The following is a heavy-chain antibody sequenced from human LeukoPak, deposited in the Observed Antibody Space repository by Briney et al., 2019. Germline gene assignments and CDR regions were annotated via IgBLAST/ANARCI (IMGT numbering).Heavy chain of an antibody. V-gene: IGHV4-39*01. CDR3: ASDRKSITMRKGQYFDY. Sequence: SETLSLTCTVSGGSINSGTYYWGWIRQPPGKGLEWIASMYHDGRTSYNPSLESRVTISIDTSTNQFSLKLSSVTAADTAVYYCASDRKSITMRKGQYFDYWGQGVLVTVSS. CDR1: GGSINSGTYY. CDR2: MYHDGRT. J-gene: IGHJ4*02. D-gene: IGHD1-14*01.